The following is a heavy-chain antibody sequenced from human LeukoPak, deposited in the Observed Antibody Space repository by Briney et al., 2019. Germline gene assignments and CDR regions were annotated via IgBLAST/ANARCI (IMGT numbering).Heavy chain of an antibody. V-gene: IGHV3-23*01. Sequence: GGPLNLSCAAPGLTFSSYPLSWFRQAPGKGLEWVSSISNNAGSTYYAGSVKGRFTISRDNSKNTLSLQMNSLRAEDTAVYYCARGRDTADYWGQGTLVTVSS. CDR2: ISNNAGST. CDR1: GLTFSSYP. CDR3: ARGRDTADY. D-gene: IGHD5-18*01. J-gene: IGHJ4*02.